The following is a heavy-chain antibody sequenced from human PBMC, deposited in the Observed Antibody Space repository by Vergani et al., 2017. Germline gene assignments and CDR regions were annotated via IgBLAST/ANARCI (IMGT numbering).Heavy chain of an antibody. CDR3: ARIPPLRYFGANLFDY. D-gene: IGHD3-10*01. V-gene: IGHV2-26*01. J-gene: IGHJ4*02. CDR2: IFSSDEK. CDR1: GFSLSNARMG. Sequence: QVTLKESGPVLVKPTETLTLTCTVSGFSLSNARMGVSWIRQPPGKALEWLGHIFSSDEKSFTTSLKSRLTISKDTSKGQVVLTMTNMDPADTATYYCARIPPLRYFGANLFDYWGQGTLVTVSS.